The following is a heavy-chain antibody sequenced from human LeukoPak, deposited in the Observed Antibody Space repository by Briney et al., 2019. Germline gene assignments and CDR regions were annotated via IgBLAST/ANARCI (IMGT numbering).Heavy chain of an antibody. J-gene: IGHJ4*02. D-gene: IGHD3-10*01. CDR2: IYPGDSDT. V-gene: IGHV5-51*01. Sequence: GESLKISCEGSGYTFATYWIGWVRQLPGKGLDWMGIIYPGDSDTRYSPSFQGQVTISVDRSISTAYLQWSSLKASDTAMYYCARQRYYENPGNVDYWGQGTLVTVSS. CDR3: ARQRYYENPGNVDY. CDR1: GYTFATYW.